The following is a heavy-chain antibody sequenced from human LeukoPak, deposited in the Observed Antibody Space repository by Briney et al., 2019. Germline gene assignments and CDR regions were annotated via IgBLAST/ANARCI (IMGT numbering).Heavy chain of an antibody. J-gene: IGHJ5*02. D-gene: IGHD5-18*01. Sequence: LSLTCTVSGGSISSGGYYWSWIRQHPGKGLEWIGYTYYSGSTYYNPSLKSRVTISVDTSKNQFSLKLSSVTAADTAVYYCARGRGYSFWFDPWGQGTLVTVSS. V-gene: IGHV4-31*03. CDR2: TYYSGST. CDR3: ARGRGYSFWFDP. CDR1: GGSISSGGYY.